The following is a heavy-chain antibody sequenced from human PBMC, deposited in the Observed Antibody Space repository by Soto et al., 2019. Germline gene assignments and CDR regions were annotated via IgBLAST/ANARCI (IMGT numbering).Heavy chain of an antibody. CDR2: ISGSGGST. CDR3: AKDLGSSGSYHGIYFDS. J-gene: IGHJ4*02. Sequence: EVQLLESGGGLVQPGGSLRLSCAGSGFTFSTYAMNWVRQAPGKGLVWVSTISGSGGSTYYADSVKGRFTISRDNSKNTLYLQTNSLRAEDTAQYYCAKDLGSSGSYHGIYFDSWGQGTLVTVSS. V-gene: IGHV3-23*01. CDR1: GFTFSTYA. D-gene: IGHD1-26*01.